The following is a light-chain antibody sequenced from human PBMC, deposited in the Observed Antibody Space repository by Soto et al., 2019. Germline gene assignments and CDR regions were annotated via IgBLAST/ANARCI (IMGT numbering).Light chain of an antibody. Sequence: QSVLTQPPSVSAAPGQTVIISCSGSDSNIGKNYVSWYQHFPGTAPKLLIYDNDKRPAGVPDRFSGSRSGTSATLGITGLQTGDEADYYCGTWDTSLFVWMFGGGTQLTVL. V-gene: IGLV1-51*01. J-gene: IGLJ3*02. CDR1: DSNIGKNY. CDR2: DND. CDR3: GTWDTSLFVWM.